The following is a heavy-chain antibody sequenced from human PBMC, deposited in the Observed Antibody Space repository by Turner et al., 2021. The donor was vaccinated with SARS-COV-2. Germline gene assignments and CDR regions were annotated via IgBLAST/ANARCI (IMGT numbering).Heavy chain of an antibody. CDR3: AKGPYPGVFAGIYYGLDV. J-gene: IGHJ6*02. D-gene: IGHD2-21*01. CDR2: ISGDGGST. Sequence: EVQLVESGGGVVQPGGSLRLSCAASGFTFDDYAMPWVRQATGKGLEWVSIISGDGGSTYYADSVKGRFTISRDNSKNSLYLQMNSLRTEDTALYYCAKGPYPGVFAGIYYGLDVWGQGTTVTVSS. CDR1: GFTFDDYA. V-gene: IGHV3-43*02.